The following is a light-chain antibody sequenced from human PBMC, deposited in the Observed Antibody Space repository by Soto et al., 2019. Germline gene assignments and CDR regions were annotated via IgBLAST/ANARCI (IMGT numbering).Light chain of an antibody. V-gene: IGKV3-11*01. CDR3: QQYSASPRT. Sequence: EVVLTQSPATLSLSPGDRAALSCKASQSVHNFLAWYQQKPGQAPRLLIYGASNRAAGIPARFSGSGSGTDFTLTISRLEPEDFAVYYCQQYSASPRTFGQGTKVDIK. J-gene: IGKJ1*01. CDR1: QSVHNF. CDR2: GAS.